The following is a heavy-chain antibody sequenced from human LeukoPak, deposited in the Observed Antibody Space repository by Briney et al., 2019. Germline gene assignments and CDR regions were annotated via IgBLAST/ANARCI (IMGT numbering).Heavy chain of an antibody. CDR2: INPNSGAT. CDR3: AREGVYSSSSPPNPVDYYYYMDV. D-gene: IGHD6-6*01. J-gene: IGHJ6*03. Sequence: GASVKVSCKASGYTLTDYYLHWVRQAPGQGLKWMGWINPNSGATHYAQSFQARVTMTRDTSIASSYMELTGLEPDDTAVYYCAREGVYSSSSPPNPVDYYYYMDVWGKGTTVTVSS. CDR1: GYTLTDYY. V-gene: IGHV1-2*02.